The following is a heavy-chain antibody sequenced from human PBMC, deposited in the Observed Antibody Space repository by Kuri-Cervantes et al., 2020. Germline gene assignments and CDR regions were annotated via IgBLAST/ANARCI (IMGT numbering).Heavy chain of an antibody. CDR3: ARGALRRIAAAGTGDWFDP. CDR1: GGSISSYY. Sequence: GSLRLSCTVSGGSISSYYWSWIRQPPGKGLEWIGYIYYSGSTNYNPSLKSRVTISVDTSKNQFSLKLSSVTAADTAVYYCARGALRRIAAAGTGDWFDPWGQGTLVTVSS. D-gene: IGHD6-13*01. J-gene: IGHJ5*02. CDR2: IYYSGST. V-gene: IGHV4-59*12.